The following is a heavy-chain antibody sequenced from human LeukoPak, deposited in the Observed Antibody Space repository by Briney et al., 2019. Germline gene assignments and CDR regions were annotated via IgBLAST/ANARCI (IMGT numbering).Heavy chain of an antibody. V-gene: IGHV3-23*01. CDR2: IGGSGGST. CDR3: AKDRGVVVPGATDY. CDR1: GFTFSSYA. D-gene: IGHD2-2*01. Sequence: GGSLRLSCAASGFTFSSYAMSWVRQAPGKGLEWVSAIGGSGGSTFYADSVKGRFTISRDNSKDTLHLQMNSLRAEDTAVYYCAKDRGVVVPGATDYWGQGTLVTVSS. J-gene: IGHJ4*02.